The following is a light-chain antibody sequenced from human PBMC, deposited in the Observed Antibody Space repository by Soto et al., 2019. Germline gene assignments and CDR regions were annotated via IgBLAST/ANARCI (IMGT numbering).Light chain of an antibody. Sequence: EIVLTQSPGTLSLSPGKRATLSCRASQSVSSSYLAWYQQKPGQAPRLLIYGASSRATGIPDRFSGSGSGTDFALTISRLEPEDFAVYYCQQYGSSPLYTVGQGTKLEIK. V-gene: IGKV3-20*01. CDR1: QSVSSSY. J-gene: IGKJ2*01. CDR2: GAS. CDR3: QQYGSSPLYT.